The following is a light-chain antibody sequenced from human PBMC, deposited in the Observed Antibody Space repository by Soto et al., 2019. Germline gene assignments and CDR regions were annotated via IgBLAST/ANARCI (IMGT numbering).Light chain of an antibody. CDR1: ESVSSD. J-gene: IGKJ1*01. V-gene: IGKV3-15*01. CDR3: YQYSTWPRT. CDR2: GAS. Sequence: ETVMTQFPATLSVSPGARVTLSCRASESVSSDVAWNQQKPGQSPRLLIFGASTRAPSIPARFTGSRSGTEFSLNITSMKSEYFAVYYCYQYSTWPRTFGHWTKVDIK.